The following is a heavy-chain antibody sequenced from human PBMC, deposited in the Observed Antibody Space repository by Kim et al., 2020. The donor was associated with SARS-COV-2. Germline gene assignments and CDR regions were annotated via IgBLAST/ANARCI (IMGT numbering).Heavy chain of an antibody. CDR2: IYYTENT. CDR3: ASLAAGDGLDV. J-gene: IGHJ6*02. CDR1: GDSIRYYY. D-gene: IGHD6-13*01. V-gene: IGHV4-59*01. Sequence: SETLSLTCGVSGDSIRYYYWSWIRQPPGKGLEWIGYIYYTENTNYNPSLKSRVTISVDTSKNRFSLRLKSVTAAETAVYYCASLAAGDGLDVWGQGTTVTVSS.